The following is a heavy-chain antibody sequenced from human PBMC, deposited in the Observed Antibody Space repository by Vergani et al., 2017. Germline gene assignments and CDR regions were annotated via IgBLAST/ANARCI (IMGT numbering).Heavy chain of an antibody. CDR3: ARDEDCGGSCYYFDY. Sequence: QVQLQESGPGLVKPSQTLSLTCTVSGGSISSGSYYWSWIRQPAGKGLEWIGRIYTSGSTNYNPSLKSRVTISVDTSKNQFSLKLSSVTAADTAVYYCARDEDCGGSCYYFDYWGQGTLVTVSS. CDR2: IYTSGST. J-gene: IGHJ4*02. CDR1: GGSISSGSYY. D-gene: IGHD2-15*01. V-gene: IGHV4-61*02.